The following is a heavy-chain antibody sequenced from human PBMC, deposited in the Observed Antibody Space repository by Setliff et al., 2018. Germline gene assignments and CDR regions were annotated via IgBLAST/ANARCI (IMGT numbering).Heavy chain of an antibody. CDR2: IYYGGGT. CDR1: NYSISSGYY. CDR3: ARHRRPDYGDFISWYSDL. Sequence: SETLSLTCDVSNYSISSGYYWGWVRQPPGKGLEWIATIYYGGGTYYNPSLKSRVTISLDMSKNQFSLRLNSVTAADTAVYFCARHRRPDYGDFISWYSDLWGRGTLVTVSS. V-gene: IGHV4-38-2*01. D-gene: IGHD4-17*01. J-gene: IGHJ2*01.